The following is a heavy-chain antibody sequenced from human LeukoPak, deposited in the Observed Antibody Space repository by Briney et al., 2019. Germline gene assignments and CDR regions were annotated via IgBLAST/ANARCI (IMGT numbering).Heavy chain of an antibody. Sequence: ASVKVSCKASGYTFTGHGFSWVRQAPGQGLEWMGWINPNSGGTNYAQKFQGRVTMTRDTSISTAYMELSRLRSDDTAVYYCARGGYGSFGFDYWGQGTLVTVSS. CDR1: GYTFTGHG. CDR3: ARGGYGSFGFDY. CDR2: INPNSGGT. D-gene: IGHD3-10*01. V-gene: IGHV1-2*02. J-gene: IGHJ4*02.